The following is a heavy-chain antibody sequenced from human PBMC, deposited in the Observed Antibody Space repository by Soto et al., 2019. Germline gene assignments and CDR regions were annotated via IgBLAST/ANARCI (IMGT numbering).Heavy chain of an antibody. CDR2: ISWNSGSI. J-gene: IGHJ4*02. Sequence: SLRLSCAASGFTFDDYAMHWVRQVPGKGLEWVSGISWNSGSIAYADSVKGRFTISRDNAKDSLYLQMNSLRAEDTALYYCAKDAHSNRGTAFDYWGQGSLVTVSS. D-gene: IGHD5-18*01. CDR3: AKDAHSNRGTAFDY. V-gene: IGHV3-9*01. CDR1: GFTFDDYA.